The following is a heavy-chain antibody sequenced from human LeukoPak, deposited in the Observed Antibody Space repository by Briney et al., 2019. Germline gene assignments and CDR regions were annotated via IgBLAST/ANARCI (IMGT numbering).Heavy chain of an antibody. CDR2: IYSSGST. V-gene: IGHV4-4*07. CDR3: AREVNSGYDIYVGDYYYYMDV. CDR1: GGSISSYY. D-gene: IGHD5-12*01. J-gene: IGHJ6*03. Sequence: SETLSLTCTVSGGSISSYYWSWIRQPAGKGLEWIGRIYSSGSTNYNPSLKSRVTMSADTSKNQFSLKLSSVTAADTAVYYCAREVNSGYDIYVGDYYYYMDVWGKGTTVTVS.